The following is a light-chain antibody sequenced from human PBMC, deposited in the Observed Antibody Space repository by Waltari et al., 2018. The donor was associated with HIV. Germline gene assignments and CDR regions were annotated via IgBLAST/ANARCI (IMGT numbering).Light chain of an antibody. Sequence: QSALTQPASVSGSPGQSITIPCTGPSRDVGGYNYVSWYHQHPGKAPKLMIYEVSNRPSGVSNRFSGSKSGNTASLTISGLQAEDEADYYCSSYTSSSTLVFGTGTKVTVL. CDR3: SSYTSSSTLV. V-gene: IGLV2-14*01. J-gene: IGLJ1*01. CDR2: EVS. CDR1: SRDVGGYNY.